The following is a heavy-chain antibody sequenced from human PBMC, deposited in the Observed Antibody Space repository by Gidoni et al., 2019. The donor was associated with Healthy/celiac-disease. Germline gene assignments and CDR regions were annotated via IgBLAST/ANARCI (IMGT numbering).Heavy chain of an antibody. CDR2: IIPIFGTA. CDR1: GGTFSSYA. D-gene: IGHD1-26*01. Sequence: QVQLVQSGAEVKKPGSSVKVSCKASGGTFSSYAISWVRQAPGQGLEWMGGIIPIFGTANYAQKFQGRVTITADESTSTAYMELSSLRSEDTAVYYCARANEAGSYSYYYGMDVWGQGTTVTVSS. CDR3: ARANEAGSYSYYYGMDV. J-gene: IGHJ6*02. V-gene: IGHV1-69*01.